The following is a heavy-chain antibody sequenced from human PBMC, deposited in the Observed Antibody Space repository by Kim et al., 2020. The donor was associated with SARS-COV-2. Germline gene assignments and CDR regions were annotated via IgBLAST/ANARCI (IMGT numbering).Heavy chain of an antibody. CDR1: GFTFSDAW. Sequence: GGSLRLSCAASGFTFSDAWMSWVRQAPGKGLEWVGRIKSKTDGGTTDYAAPVKGRFIISRDDSKNTPYLQMNSLKIEDTAVYYCTRDQGGYHYYDMDVWGQGTKVTVCS. V-gene: IGHV3-15*01. CDR3: TRDQGGYHYYDMDV. CDR2: IKSKTDGGTT. J-gene: IGHJ6*02. D-gene: IGHD2-2*01.